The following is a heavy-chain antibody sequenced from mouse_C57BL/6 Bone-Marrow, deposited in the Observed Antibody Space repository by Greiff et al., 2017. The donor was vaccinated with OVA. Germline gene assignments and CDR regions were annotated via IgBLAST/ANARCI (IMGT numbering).Heavy chain of an antibody. V-gene: IGHV5-6*01. D-gene: IGHD1-1*02. CDR3: ARQHYPWFAY. J-gene: IGHJ3*01. Sequence: EVKLVESGGDLVKPGGSLKLSCAASGFTFSSYGMSWVRQTPDKRLEWVATISSGGSYTYYPASVKGRFTISRDNAKNTLYLQMSSLKSEDTAMYYCARQHYPWFAYWGQGTLVTVSA. CDR2: ISSGGSYT. CDR1: GFTFSSYG.